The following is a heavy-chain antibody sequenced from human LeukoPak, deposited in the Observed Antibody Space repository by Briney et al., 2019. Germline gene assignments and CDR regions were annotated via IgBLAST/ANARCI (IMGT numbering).Heavy chain of an antibody. J-gene: IGHJ4*02. CDR1: GFTFSSYS. D-gene: IGHD3-16*01. CDR3: AKDIGGAILDY. CDR2: ISSSSSYI. Sequence: PGGSLRLPCAASGFTFSSYSMNWVRQAPGKGLEWVSSISSSSSYIYYADSVKGRFTISRDNAKNSLYLQMNSLRAEDTALYYCAKDIGGAILDYWGQGTLVTVSS. V-gene: IGHV3-21*04.